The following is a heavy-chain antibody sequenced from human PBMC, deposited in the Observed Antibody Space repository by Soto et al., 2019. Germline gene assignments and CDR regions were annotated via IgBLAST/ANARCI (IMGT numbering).Heavy chain of an antibody. CDR3: VREGGDLRGSGVVDY. CDR1: GLTFSFYT. Sequence: PGESLRLSCAASGLTFSFYTMNWVRQAPGKGLEWLAYISRGASSIYYADSVKGRFTVSRDNANNSLSLQLNSLRREDTAAYYCVREGGDLRGSGVVDYWGQGT. CDR2: ISRGASSI. J-gene: IGHJ4*02. D-gene: IGHD6-19*01. V-gene: IGHV3-48*01.